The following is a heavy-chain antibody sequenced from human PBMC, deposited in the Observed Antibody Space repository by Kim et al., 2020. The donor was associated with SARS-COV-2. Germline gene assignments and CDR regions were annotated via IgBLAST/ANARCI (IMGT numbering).Heavy chain of an antibody. V-gene: IGHV1-3*01. D-gene: IGHD4-4*01. CDR1: GYTFKSYP. J-gene: IGHJ4*02. CDR3: ARDMNPTVYDY. Sequence: ASVKVSGKASGYTFKSYPIHWLRQAPGQRLEWMGWVNAANDKTKYSQKFQGRVTITRDTSANTAYMDLSSLTSEDTAIYYCARDMNPTVYDYWGQGTLVT. CDR2: VNAANDKT.